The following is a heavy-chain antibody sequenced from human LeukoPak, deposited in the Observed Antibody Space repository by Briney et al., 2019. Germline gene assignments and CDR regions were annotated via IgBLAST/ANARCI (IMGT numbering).Heavy chain of an antibody. V-gene: IGHV3-23*01. CDR3: VKDAVDY. CDR2: ISDSGGKT. Sequence: GGSLRLSCAASGFTFSSYAMTWVRQAPGKGLEWVSAISDSGGKTYYADSVKGRFTISRDNSKNTLYLQMSSLKAEDTAVYYCVKDAVDYWGQGTLVTVSS. J-gene: IGHJ4*02. CDR1: GFTFSSYA.